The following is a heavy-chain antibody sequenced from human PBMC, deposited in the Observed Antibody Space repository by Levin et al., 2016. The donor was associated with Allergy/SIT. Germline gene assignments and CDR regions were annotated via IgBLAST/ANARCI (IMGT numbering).Heavy chain of an antibody. V-gene: IGHV6-1*01. J-gene: IGHJ5*01. CDR2: TYYRSKWYN. Sequence: WIRQSPSRGLEWLGRTYYRSKWYNEYAESVKSRIIIKPDTSKNQFSLQLNSVTPEDTAVYYCARGLRSGETRWFDSWGQGTLVTVSS. CDR3: ARGLRSGETRWFDS. D-gene: IGHD4-17*01.